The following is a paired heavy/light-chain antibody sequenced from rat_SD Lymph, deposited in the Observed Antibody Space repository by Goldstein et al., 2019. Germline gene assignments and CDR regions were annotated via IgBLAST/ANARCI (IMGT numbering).Heavy chain of an antibody. CDR1: GNTFTGYY. J-gene: IGHJ2*01. V-gene: IGHV1-43*01. Sequence: QVQLQQSGAELAKPGSSVKISCKASGNTFTGYYISWIKQTTGQGLAYIGNINMGSGDANYNGKFKGKATLTVDKSSSTAFMQLSSLTPDDSAVYYCASINNYDDYWGQGVMVTVSS. CDR3: ASINNYDDY. CDR2: INMGSGDA. D-gene: IGHD1-10*01.
Light chain of an antibody. V-gene: IGKV12S16*01. CDR2: DAT. Sequence: DIQMTQSPASLSASLEEIVTITCKASQGIDDYLSWYQQKPGKSPQLLIYDATSLADGVPSRFSGSRSGTHYSLKISRPQVDDSGIYYCLQTYSTPFTFGSGTNLEIK. CDR3: LQTYSTPFT. CDR1: QGIDDY. J-gene: IGKJ5*01.